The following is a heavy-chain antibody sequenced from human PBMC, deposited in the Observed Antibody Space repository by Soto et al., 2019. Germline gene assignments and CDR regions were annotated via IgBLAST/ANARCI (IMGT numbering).Heavy chain of an antibody. Sequence: SETLSLTCTVSGGSISSSNYYWGWIRQPPGKGLEWIGSMYYSGSTYHNPSLKSRVTISVDTSKNQFSLNLSSVTAADTAVYYCARGGTPIDYWGQGTLVTVSS. J-gene: IGHJ4*02. CDR2: MYYSGST. CDR1: GGSISSSNYY. D-gene: IGHD3-16*01. CDR3: ARGGTPIDY. V-gene: IGHV4-39*01.